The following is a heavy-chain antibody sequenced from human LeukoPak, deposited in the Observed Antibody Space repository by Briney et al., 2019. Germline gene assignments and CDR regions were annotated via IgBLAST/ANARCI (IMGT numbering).Heavy chain of an antibody. CDR1: GFTFSNAW. J-gene: IGHJ4*02. CDR3: ARAPWIQLWLLDY. D-gene: IGHD5-18*01. CDR2: IWYDGSNK. V-gene: IGHV3-33*08. Sequence: PGGSLRLSCAASGFTFSNAWMNWVRQAPGKGLEWVAVIWYDGSNKYYADSVKGRFTISRDNSKNTLYLQMNSLRAEDTAVYYCARAPWIQLWLLDYWGQGTLVTVSS.